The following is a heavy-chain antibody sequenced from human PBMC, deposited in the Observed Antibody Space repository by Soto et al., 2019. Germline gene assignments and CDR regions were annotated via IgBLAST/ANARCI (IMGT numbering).Heavy chain of an antibody. J-gene: IGHJ6*02. CDR3: ARLPPLVHTAMGYYYYYGMDV. V-gene: IGHV5-10-1*01. D-gene: IGHD5-18*01. CDR2: IDPSDSYT. CDR1: GYSFTSYW. Sequence: PGVSLKISCKGSGYSFTSYWISWVRQMPGQGLEWMGRIDPSDSYTNYSPSFQGHVTISADKSISTAYLQWSSLKASDTAMYYCARLPPLVHTAMGYYYYYGMDVWGQGTTVTVSS.